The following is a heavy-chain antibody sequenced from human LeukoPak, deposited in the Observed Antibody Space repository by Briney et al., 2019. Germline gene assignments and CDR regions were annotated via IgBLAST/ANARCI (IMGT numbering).Heavy chain of an antibody. CDR3: ARDQITVIVVAHAFDI. CDR1: GFTFSSYS. J-gene: IGHJ3*02. V-gene: IGHV3-21*01. CDR2: ISSSSSYI. D-gene: IGHD3-22*01. Sequence: GGSLRLSCAASGFTFSSYSMNWVRQAPGKGLEWVSSISSSSSYIYYADSVKGRFTISRDNAKNSLYLQMNSLRAEDTAVYYCARDQITVIVVAHAFDIWGQGTMVTVSS.